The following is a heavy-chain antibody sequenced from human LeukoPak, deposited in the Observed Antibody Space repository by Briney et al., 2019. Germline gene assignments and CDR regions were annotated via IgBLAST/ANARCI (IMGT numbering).Heavy chain of an antibody. V-gene: IGHV3-23*01. J-gene: IGHJ5*02. CDR2: ISDSGDNT. CDR3: AKDVWGQFDA. CDR1: GFTFSSYA. Sequence: GGSLRLSCAASGFTFSSYAMSWVRQAPGKGLEWVSVISDSGDNTYYVDSMKGRFTISRDNSKNTLYLQMNSLRAEDTAVYYCAKDVWGQFDAWGQGTLVTVSS. D-gene: IGHD3-16*01.